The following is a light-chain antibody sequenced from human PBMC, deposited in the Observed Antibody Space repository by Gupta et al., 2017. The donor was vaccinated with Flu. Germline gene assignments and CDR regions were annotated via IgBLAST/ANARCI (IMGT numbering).Light chain of an antibody. V-gene: IGLV1-47*01. CDR3: ATWDDSLSAYV. J-gene: IGLJ1*01. CDR1: SANIGSNY. Sequence: QSVLTQPPSASGTPGQRVTISCSGSSANIGSNYVYWYQQLPGPAPKLLMYKSNQRPSGVPDRFSGSKSGTSASLVISGLRSEDEADYYCATWDDSLSAYVFGTGTKVTVL. CDR2: KSN.